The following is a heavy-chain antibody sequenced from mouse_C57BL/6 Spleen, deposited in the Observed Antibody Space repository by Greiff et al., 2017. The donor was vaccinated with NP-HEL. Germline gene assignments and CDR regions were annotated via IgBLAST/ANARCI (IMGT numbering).Heavy chain of an antibody. J-gene: IGHJ2*01. Sequence: EVKVEESGGGLVKPGGSLKLSCAASGFTFSDYGMHWVRQAPEKGLEWVAYISSGSSTIYYADTVKGRFTISRDNAKNTLFLQMTSLRSEDTAMYYCARPGREGNYFDYWGQGTTLTVSS. V-gene: IGHV5-17*01. D-gene: IGHD3-3*01. CDR3: ARPGREGNYFDY. CDR1: GFTFSDYG. CDR2: ISSGSSTI.